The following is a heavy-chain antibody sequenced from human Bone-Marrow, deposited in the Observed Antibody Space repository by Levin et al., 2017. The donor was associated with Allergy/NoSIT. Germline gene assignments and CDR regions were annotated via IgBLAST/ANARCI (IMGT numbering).Heavy chain of an antibody. CDR3: ARDIGYEATFYGLDV. Sequence: GESLKISCAASGFTFTSYGTHWVRQAPGKGLEWVAVIWYSGSRQYYGESVKGRFTISRDSSKNTLFLQMNNLTVEDTAVYFCARDIGYEATFYGLDVWGQGTTVTVSS. V-gene: IGHV3-33*01. CDR1: GFTFTSYG. CDR2: IWYSGSRQ. J-gene: IGHJ6*02. D-gene: IGHD5-12*01.